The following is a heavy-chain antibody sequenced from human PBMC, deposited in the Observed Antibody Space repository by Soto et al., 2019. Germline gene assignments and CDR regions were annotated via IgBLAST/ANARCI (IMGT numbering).Heavy chain of an antibody. J-gene: IGHJ3*02. CDR2: MSPNTGTI. Sequence: ASVKVSCKASGYTFTSYHINWVRQATGQGPEWMGWMSPNTGTIVYAQKFQGRVTMTRNTSTSTAYMTLSSLRSEDTAVYYCARDRPGIKTYEAYDIWGQGTTVAV. CDR1: GYTFTSYH. V-gene: IGHV1-8*01. CDR3: ARDRPGIKTYEAYDI. D-gene: IGHD1-20*01.